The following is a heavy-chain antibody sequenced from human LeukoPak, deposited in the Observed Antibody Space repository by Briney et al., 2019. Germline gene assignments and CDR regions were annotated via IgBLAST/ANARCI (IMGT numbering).Heavy chain of an antibody. CDR2: INHSGST. D-gene: IGHD6-19*01. CDR3: ARHTVEQWLVRSWFDP. Sequence: PSETLSLTCAVSGGSFSDYYWTWIRQPPGKGLEWIGEINHSGSTNYNPSLKSRVTISVDTSKNQFSLKLSSVTAADTAVYYCARHTVEQWLVRSWFDPWGQGTLVTVSS. V-gene: IGHV4-34*01. J-gene: IGHJ5*02. CDR1: GGSFSDYY.